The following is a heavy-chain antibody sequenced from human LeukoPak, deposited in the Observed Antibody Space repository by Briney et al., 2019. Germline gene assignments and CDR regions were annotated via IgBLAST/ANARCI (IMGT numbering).Heavy chain of an antibody. D-gene: IGHD3-3*01. CDR1: GYTFTSYG. Sequence: GASVKVSCKASGYTFTSYGISWVRQAPGQGLEWMGWISAYNGNTNYAQKLQGRVTMTTDTSTSTAYMELSSLRSEDTAVYYCARGRRTWHTYYDFWSGYPENNWFDPWGQGTLVTVSS. J-gene: IGHJ5*02. CDR2: ISAYNGNT. V-gene: IGHV1-18*01. CDR3: ARGRRTWHTYYDFWSGYPENNWFDP.